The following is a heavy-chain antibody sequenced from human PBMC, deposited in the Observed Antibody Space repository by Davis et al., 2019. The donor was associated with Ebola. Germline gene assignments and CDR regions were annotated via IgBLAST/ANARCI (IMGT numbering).Heavy chain of an antibody. CDR3: LAGTNY. Sequence: GESLKISCAASGIIFSTYSMHWVRHAPGKGVEWVAVISKDGSSEDYADSLRGRFTISRDKSKNTLFLQMNSLRPEDTAVYYCLAGTNYWGQGTMVIVSS. J-gene: IGHJ4*02. D-gene: IGHD6-19*01. CDR2: ISKDGSSE. CDR1: GIIFSTYS. V-gene: IGHV3-30*04.